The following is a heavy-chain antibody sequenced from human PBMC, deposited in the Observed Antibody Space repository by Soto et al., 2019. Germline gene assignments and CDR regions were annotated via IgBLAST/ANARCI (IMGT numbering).Heavy chain of an antibody. Sequence: QLQLQESGPGLVKPSETLSLTCTVSGGSISSSSYYWGWIRQPPGKGLEWIGSIYYSGSTYYNPSLKSRVSISVDTSKNQFSLKLSCVTAADTAVYYCARHFRVLRFLEWWNWFDPWGQGTLVTVSS. CDR2: IYYSGST. CDR1: GGSISSSSYY. D-gene: IGHD3-3*01. CDR3: ARHFRVLRFLEWWNWFDP. J-gene: IGHJ5*02. V-gene: IGHV4-39*01.